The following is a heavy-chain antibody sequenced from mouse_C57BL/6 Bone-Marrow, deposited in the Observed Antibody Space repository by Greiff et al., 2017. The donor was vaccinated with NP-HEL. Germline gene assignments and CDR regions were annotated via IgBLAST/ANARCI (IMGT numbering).Heavy chain of an antibody. CDR3: AREGGYTWFAY. D-gene: IGHD2-2*01. J-gene: IGHJ3*01. CDR2: IHPNSGST. CDR1: GYTFTSYW. Sequence: QVQLQQPGAELVKPGASVKLSCKASGYTFTSYWMHWVKQRPGQGLEWIGMIHPNSGSTNYNEKFKSKATLTVDKSSSTAYMQLNSLTSEDSAVYYCAREGGYTWFAYWGQGTLVTVSA. V-gene: IGHV1-64*01.